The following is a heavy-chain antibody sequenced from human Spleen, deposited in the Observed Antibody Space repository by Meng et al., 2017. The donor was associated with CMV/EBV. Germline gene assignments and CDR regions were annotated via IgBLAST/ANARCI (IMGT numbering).Heavy chain of an antibody. Sequence: QVYLVKSGAGVRKSGSSVKVSSKASGGTFSSYNINWVRQAPGQGLEWMGGIIPVFSTTTYAQNFQDRVTISADESTSTAYMELSSLRSEDTAVYYCVADFSQQLVSGGYWGQGTLVTVSS. CDR2: IIPVFSTT. CDR3: VADFSQQLVSGGY. CDR1: GGTFSSYN. V-gene: IGHV1-69*12. D-gene: IGHD6-13*01. J-gene: IGHJ4*02.